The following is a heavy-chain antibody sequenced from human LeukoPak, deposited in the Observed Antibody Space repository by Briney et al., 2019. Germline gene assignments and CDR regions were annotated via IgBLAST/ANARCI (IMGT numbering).Heavy chain of an antibody. CDR1: GFTFSSYS. CDR3: AKNGWGSGVFYYYYMDV. Sequence: QTGGSLRLSCAASGFTFSSYSMNWVRQAPGKGLEWVSYISSSSSTIYYADSVKGRFTISRDNAKNSLYLQMNSLRAEDTAVYYCAKNGWGSGVFYYYYMDVWGKGTTVTVS. D-gene: IGHD3-16*01. J-gene: IGHJ6*03. V-gene: IGHV3-48*01. CDR2: ISSSSSTI.